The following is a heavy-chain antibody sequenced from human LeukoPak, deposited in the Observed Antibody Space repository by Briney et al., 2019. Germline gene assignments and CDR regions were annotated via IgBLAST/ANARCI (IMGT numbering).Heavy chain of an antibody. CDR2: ITRSGDAT. J-gene: IGHJ4*02. D-gene: IGHD3-16*01. CDR1: GLVFTNYA. Sequence: GGSLRLSCAASGLVFTNYAMSWVRLSPGKGLEWIAAITRSGDATHYADSVKGRFTISRDNAKNTVYLQMTGLTVGDSGVYYCHGGYAYALENVDYWGQGTLVTVSS. V-gene: IGHV3-23*01. CDR3: HGGYAYALENVDY.